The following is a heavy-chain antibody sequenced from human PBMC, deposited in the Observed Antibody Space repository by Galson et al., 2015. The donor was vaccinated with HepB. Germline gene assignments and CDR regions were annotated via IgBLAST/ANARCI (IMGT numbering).Heavy chain of an antibody. CDR1: GGTFSSYT. J-gene: IGHJ4*02. D-gene: IGHD3-22*01. CDR3: AIYYDSSGEEGY. V-gene: IGHV1-69*02. CDR2: IIPILGIA. Sequence: SVKVSCKASGGTFSSYTISWVRQAPGQGLEWMERIIPILGIANYAQKFQGRVTITADKSTSTAYMELSSLRSEDTAVYYCAIYYDSSGEEGYWGQGTLVTVSS.